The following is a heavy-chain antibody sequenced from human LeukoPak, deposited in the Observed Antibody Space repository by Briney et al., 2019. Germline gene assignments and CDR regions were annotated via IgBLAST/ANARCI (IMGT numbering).Heavy chain of an antibody. Sequence: SETLSLTCTVSGGSISSYYWSWIRQPPGKGLEWIGYIYYSGSTNYNPSLKSRVTISVDTPKNQFSLKLSSVTAADTAVYYCARDALKGGGDYYYYYGMDVWGQGTTVTVSS. J-gene: IGHJ6*02. V-gene: IGHV4-59*01. D-gene: IGHD4-23*01. CDR2: IYYSGST. CDR3: ARDALKGGGDYYYYYGMDV. CDR1: GGSISSYY.